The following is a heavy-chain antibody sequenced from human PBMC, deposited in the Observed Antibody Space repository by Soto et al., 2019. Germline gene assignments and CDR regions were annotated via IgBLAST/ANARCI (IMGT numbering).Heavy chain of an antibody. D-gene: IGHD3-22*01. Sequence: SETLSLTCAVYGGSFSGYYWSWIRQPPGKGLEWIGEINHSGSTNYNPSLKSRVTISVDTSKNQFSLKLSSVTAADTAVYYCERGDYDSSGYYYFGYYYYGMDVWGQGTTVTVS. CDR1: GGSFSGYY. CDR2: INHSGST. V-gene: IGHV4-34*01. J-gene: IGHJ6*02. CDR3: ERGDYDSSGYYYFGYYYYGMDV.